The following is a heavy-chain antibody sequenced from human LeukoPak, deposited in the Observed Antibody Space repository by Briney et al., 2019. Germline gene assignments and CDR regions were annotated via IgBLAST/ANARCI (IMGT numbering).Heavy chain of an antibody. Sequence: GGSLRLSCVASGFTFSNYWMHWVRQPPGKGLVWVSRIYVDGRTTNYADSVKGRFTISGDNAKNTVYLEMNSLSVEDTATYYCIRDFRSADLWGQGTLVAVTS. CDR3: IRDFRSADL. CDR2: IYVDGRTT. V-gene: IGHV3-74*01. CDR1: GFTFSNYW. J-gene: IGHJ5*02.